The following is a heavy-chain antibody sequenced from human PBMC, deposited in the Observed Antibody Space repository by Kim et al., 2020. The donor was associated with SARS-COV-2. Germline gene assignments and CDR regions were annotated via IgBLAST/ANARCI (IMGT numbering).Heavy chain of an antibody. Sequence: SETLSLTCAVYGGSFSGYYWSWIRQPPGKGLEWIGEINHSGSTNYNPSLKSRVTISVDTSKNQFSLKLSSVTAADTAVYYCARGIRRVVPKGWFDPWGQGTLVTVSS. CDR3: ARGIRRVVPKGWFDP. CDR1: GGSFSGYY. V-gene: IGHV4-34*01. J-gene: IGHJ5*02. CDR2: INHSGST. D-gene: IGHD2-15*01.